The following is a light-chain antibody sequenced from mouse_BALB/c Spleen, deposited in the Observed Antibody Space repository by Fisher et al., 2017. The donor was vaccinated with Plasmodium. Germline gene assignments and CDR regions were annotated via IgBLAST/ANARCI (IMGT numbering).Light chain of an antibody. Sequence: DIVLTQTPATLSMTPGDRVSLSCRTSQSISNHLHWYQQKSHESPRLLITYASQSISGIPSRFSGSGLGTDFTLSINSVETEDFGMYFCQHSDSWPLTFGAGTKLELK. J-gene: IGKJ5*01. CDR3: QHSDSWPLT. CDR2: YAS. CDR1: QSISNH. V-gene: IGKV5-45*01.